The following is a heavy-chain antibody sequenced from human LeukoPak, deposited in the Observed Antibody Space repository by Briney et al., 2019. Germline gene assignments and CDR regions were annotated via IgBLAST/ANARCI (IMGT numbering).Heavy chain of an antibody. Sequence: PGGSLRLSCAASGFTFSSYAMSWVRQAPGKGLEWDSIISDSGDITYYADSVKGRFTISRDNSKNTLYLQMNSLRAEDTAVYYCAKVGAAGIAVVLVDYWGQGTLVTVSS. D-gene: IGHD6-19*01. J-gene: IGHJ4*02. CDR1: GFTFSSYA. CDR2: ISDSGDIT. V-gene: IGHV3-23*01. CDR3: AKVGAAGIAVVLVDY.